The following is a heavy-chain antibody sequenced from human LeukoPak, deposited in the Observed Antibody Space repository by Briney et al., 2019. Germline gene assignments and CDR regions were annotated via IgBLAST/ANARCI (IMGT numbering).Heavy chain of an antibody. V-gene: IGHV3-23*01. D-gene: IGHD1-26*01. J-gene: IGHJ3*01. CDR1: GFTFTSYA. CDR2: ISGSGGST. CDR3: VKRLVGTND. Sequence: WGSLRLSCAASGFTFTSYAMSWVRQAPGKGLEWVSMISGSGGSTFYADSVKDRFTISRDNSKSTVYMQMNGLRAEDTAVYYCVKRLVGTNDWGQGTMVTVSS.